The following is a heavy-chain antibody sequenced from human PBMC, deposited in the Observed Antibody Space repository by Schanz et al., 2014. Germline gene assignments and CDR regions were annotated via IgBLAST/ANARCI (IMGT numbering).Heavy chain of an antibody. Sequence: EVQLVESGGGLVQPGRSLRLSCAASGFTFDDYAMHWVRQAPGKGLEWVSGISWNSGSIGYADSVKGRFTISRDNSKNTLFLQMNSLRAEDTAVYYCVKDLQRELLRDDHYYGMDVWGQGTTVTVSS. CDR2: ISWNSGSI. J-gene: IGHJ6*02. D-gene: IGHD1-26*01. V-gene: IGHV3-9*01. CDR3: VKDLQRELLRDDHYYGMDV. CDR1: GFTFDDYA.